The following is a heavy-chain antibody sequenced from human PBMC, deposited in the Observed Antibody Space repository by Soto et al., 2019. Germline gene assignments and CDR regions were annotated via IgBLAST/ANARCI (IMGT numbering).Heavy chain of an antibody. CDR3: ARRTHYYDSSGTQYWFDP. Sequence: PSETLSLTCTVSGGSISGGGYYWSWIRQHPGKGLEWIGYIYYSGSTYYNPSLKSRVTISVDTSKNQFSLKLSSVTAADTAVYYCARRTHYYDSSGTQYWFDPWGQGTLVTAPQ. D-gene: IGHD3-22*01. CDR2: IYYSGST. J-gene: IGHJ5*02. V-gene: IGHV4-31*03. CDR1: GGSISGGGYY.